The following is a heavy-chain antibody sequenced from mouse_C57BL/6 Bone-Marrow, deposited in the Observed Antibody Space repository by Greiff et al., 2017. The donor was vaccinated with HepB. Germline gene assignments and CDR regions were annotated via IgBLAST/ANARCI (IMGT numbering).Heavy chain of an antibody. CDR3: ARLDYGSRSAMDY. V-gene: IGHV1-59*01. CDR2: IDPSDSYT. Sequence: QVQLQQPGAELVRPGPSVKLSCKASGYTFTSYWMHWVKQRPGQGLEWIGVIDPSDSYTNYNQKFKGKATLTVDQSSSTAYMQLSSLTSEDSAVYYCARLDYGSRSAMDYWGQGTSVTVSS. D-gene: IGHD1-1*01. CDR1: GYTFTSYW. J-gene: IGHJ4*01.